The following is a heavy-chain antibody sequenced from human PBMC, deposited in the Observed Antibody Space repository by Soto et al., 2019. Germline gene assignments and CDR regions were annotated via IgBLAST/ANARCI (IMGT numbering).Heavy chain of an antibody. CDR3: ARVRGDYGDYYFYY. J-gene: IGHJ4*02. CDR1: GFTVSSNY. Sequence: EVQLVESGGGLVQPGGSLRLSCAASGFTVSSNYMSWVRQAPGKGLEWVSVIYSGGSTYYADSVKGRFTISRDNSKNTLYLQMNSLRAEDTAVYYCARVRGDYGDYYFYYWGQGTLVTVSS. D-gene: IGHD4-17*01. CDR2: IYSGGST. V-gene: IGHV3-66*01.